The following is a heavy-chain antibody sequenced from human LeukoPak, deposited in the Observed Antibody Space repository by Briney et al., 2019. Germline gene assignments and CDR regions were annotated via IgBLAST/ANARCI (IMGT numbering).Heavy chain of an antibody. Sequence: PSETLSLTCTVSGGSISSGGYYWSWIRQPPGKGLEWIGYIYHSGSTYYNPSLKSRVTTSVDRSKNQFSLKLSSVTAADTAVYYCARTLDSSGYYFDYWGQGTLVTVSS. CDR1: GGSISSGGYY. J-gene: IGHJ4*02. V-gene: IGHV4-30-2*01. CDR2: IYHSGST. D-gene: IGHD3-22*01. CDR3: ARTLDSSGYYFDY.